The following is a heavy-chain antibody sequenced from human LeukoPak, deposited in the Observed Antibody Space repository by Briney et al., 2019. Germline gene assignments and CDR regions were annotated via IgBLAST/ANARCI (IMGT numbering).Heavy chain of an antibody. CDR3: TSDSYCIGTSCYRQDH. CDR2: ISSSGSTI. D-gene: IGHD2-15*01. J-gene: IGHJ4*02. Sequence: GGSLRLSCAASGFTFSDYYMSWIRQAPGKGLEWVSYISSSGSTIYYADSVKGRFTISRDNAKNSLYLQMNSLKTEDTAVYYCTSDSYCIGTSCYRQDHWGQGTLVTVSS. V-gene: IGHV3-11*01. CDR1: GFTFSDYY.